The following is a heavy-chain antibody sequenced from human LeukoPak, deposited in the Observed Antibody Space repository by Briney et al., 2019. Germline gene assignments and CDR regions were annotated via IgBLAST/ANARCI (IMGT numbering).Heavy chain of an antibody. J-gene: IGHJ4*02. D-gene: IGHD3-22*01. CDR1: GFTFSSYG. Sequence: GGSLRLSCAASGFTFSSYGMHWVRQAPGKGLEWGADIWYDGSNKYYADSVKGRFTISRDNSKNTLYLQMNSLRAEDTAVYYCARDADRGRPSDYWGQGTLVTVSS. CDR2: IWYDGSNK. V-gene: IGHV3-33*01. CDR3: ARDADRGRPSDY.